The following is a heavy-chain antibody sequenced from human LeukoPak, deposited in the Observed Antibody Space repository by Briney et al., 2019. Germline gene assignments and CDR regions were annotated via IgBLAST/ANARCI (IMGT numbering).Heavy chain of an antibody. V-gene: IGHV3-30*03. Sequence: GGSLRLSCAASGFTFSFYGMHWVRQAPGKGLEWVAVISYDGSNKYYADSVKGRFTISRDNSKNTLYLQMNSLRAEDTAVYYCARDIITMVRGVIGLFDYWGQGTLVTVSS. J-gene: IGHJ4*02. CDR3: ARDIITMVRGVIGLFDY. D-gene: IGHD3-10*01. CDR1: GFTFSFYG. CDR2: ISYDGSNK.